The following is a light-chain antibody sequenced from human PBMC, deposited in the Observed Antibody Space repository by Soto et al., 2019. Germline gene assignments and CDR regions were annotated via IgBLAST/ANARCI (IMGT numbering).Light chain of an antibody. V-gene: IGKV3-20*01. Sequence: EIVLTQSAATLSLSLGERATLSCRASQTVGGRYLAWFQQKPGQTPRLLIYGASTRAAGVPDRFSGSGSGTDFSLTINRLEPEDFAVYYCLQYVSSPWTFGQWTKVEV. CDR3: LQYVSSPWT. CDR2: GAS. J-gene: IGKJ1*01. CDR1: QTVGGRY.